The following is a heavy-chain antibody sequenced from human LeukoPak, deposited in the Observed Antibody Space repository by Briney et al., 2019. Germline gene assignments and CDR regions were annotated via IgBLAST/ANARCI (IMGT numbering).Heavy chain of an antibody. J-gene: IGHJ4*02. D-gene: IGHD6-13*01. CDR1: GGSISSGDYY. V-gene: IGHV4-61*08. CDR3: ARGSSWDPFDY. Sequence: SETLSLTCTVSGGSISSGDYYWSWLRQPPGKGLEWIGYIYYSGSTNYNPSLKSRVTISVDTSKNQFSLKLSSVTAADTAVYYCARGSSWDPFDYWGQGTLVTVSS. CDR2: IYYSGST.